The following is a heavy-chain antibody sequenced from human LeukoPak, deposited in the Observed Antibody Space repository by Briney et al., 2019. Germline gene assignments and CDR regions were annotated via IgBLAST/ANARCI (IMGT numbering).Heavy chain of an antibody. CDR3: ARLLIVVEPTAPFSTSYYMDV. V-gene: IGHV3-21*06. CDR2: ISSRSNYI. CDR1: GITFSEYS. D-gene: IGHD2-15*01. J-gene: IGHJ6*03. Sequence: GGSLRLSCIASGITFSEYSMTWVRQAPGKGLEWVSSISSRSNYIHYADSLKGRFTTSRDNAENSLYLQMNSLGAEDTAVYYCARLLIVVEPTAPFSTSYYMDVWGKGTTVTVSS.